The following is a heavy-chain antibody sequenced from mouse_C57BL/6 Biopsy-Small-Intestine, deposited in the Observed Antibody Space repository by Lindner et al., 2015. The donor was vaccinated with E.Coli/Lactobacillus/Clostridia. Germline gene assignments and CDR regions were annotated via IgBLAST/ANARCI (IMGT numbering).Heavy chain of an antibody. J-gene: IGHJ2*01. CDR3: ARSGDYYGSSLDY. CDR2: INPSSGYT. V-gene: IGHV1-4*01. CDR1: GYTFTSYT. D-gene: IGHD1-1*01. Sequence: VQLQESGAELARPGASVKMSCKASGYTFTSYTMHWVKQRPGQGLEWIGYINPSSGYTKYNQKFKDKATLTADKSSSTAYMQLSSLTPEDSAVYYCARSGDYYGSSLDYWGQGTTLTVSS.